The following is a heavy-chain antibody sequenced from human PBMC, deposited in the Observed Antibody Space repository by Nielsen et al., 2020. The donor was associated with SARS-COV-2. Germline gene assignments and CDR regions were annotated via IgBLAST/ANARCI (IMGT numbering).Heavy chain of an antibody. CDR3: ARDRNYYDSSGYHKGAFDI. Sequence: GALRLSCAASGFTFSSYAMHWVRQAPGKGLEWVAVISYDGSNKYYADSVKGRFTISRDNSKNTLYLQMNSLRAEDTAVYYCARDRNYYDSSGYHKGAFDIWGQGTMVTVSS. D-gene: IGHD3-22*01. J-gene: IGHJ3*02. CDR2: ISYDGSNK. CDR1: GFTFSSYA. V-gene: IGHV3-30-3*01.